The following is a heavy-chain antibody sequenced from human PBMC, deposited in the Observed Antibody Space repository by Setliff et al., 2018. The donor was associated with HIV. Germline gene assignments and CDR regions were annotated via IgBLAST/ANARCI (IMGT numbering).Heavy chain of an antibody. J-gene: IGHJ5*02. CDR1: GDSISSGGFY. CDR2: IHYSGRT. V-gene: IGHV4-31*03. Sequence: SETLSLTCTVSGDSISSGGFYCNWFRQYPEKGLEWIGWIHYSGRTNFNPSLRSRATISFDTSKNQFSLNLTSVTAADTAVYFCARAGHYDFLGGFSAQPLDPWGRGILVTVSS. CDR3: ARAGHYDFLGGFSAQPLDP. D-gene: IGHD3-3*01.